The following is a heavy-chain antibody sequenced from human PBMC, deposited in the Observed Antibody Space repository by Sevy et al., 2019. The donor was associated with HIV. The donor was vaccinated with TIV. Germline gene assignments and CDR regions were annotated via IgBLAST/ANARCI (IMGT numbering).Heavy chain of an antibody. CDR2: ISYDGSNK. V-gene: IGHV3-30-3*01. J-gene: IGHJ3*02. CDR3: ARDVGRGYNAFDI. D-gene: IGHD5-12*01. CDR1: GFTFSSYA. Sequence: GGSLRLSCAASGFTFSSYAMHWVRQAPGKGLEWVAVISYDGSNKYYADSVKGRFTISRDNSKNTLNLQMNRLRAEDTAVYYCARDVGRGYNAFDIWGQGTMITVSS.